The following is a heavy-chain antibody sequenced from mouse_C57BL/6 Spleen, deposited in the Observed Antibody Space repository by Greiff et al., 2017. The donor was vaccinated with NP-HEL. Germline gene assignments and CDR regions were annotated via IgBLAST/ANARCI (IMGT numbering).Heavy chain of an antibody. Sequence: VQLQQPGAELVKPGASVKLSCQASGYTFPSYWMHWVKQSPGQGLEWSGKIHPNSGSTPSKGKFKSKATLTVDKSSSTAYMQLSSLTSEDSAVYYGLLDYFDYWGQGTTLTVSS. V-gene: IGHV1-64*01. CDR2: IHPNSGST. J-gene: IGHJ2*01. CDR3: LLDYFDY. CDR1: GYTFPSYW. D-gene: IGHD1-1*01.